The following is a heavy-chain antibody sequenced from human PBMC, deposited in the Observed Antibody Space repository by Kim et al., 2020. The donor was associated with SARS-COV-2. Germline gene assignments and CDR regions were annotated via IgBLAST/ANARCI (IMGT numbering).Heavy chain of an antibody. D-gene: IGHD2-21*02. V-gene: IGHV3-23*01. J-gene: IGHJ6*02. CDR2: ISGSGGST. CDR1: GFTFSSYA. Sequence: GGSLRLSCAASGFTFSSYAMSWVRQAPGKGLEWVSAISGSGGSTYYADSVKGRFTISRDNSKNTLYLQMNSLRAEDTAVYYCAKDQVRYCGGDCYSGYYGMDVWGQGTTVTVSS. CDR3: AKDQVRYCGGDCYSGYYGMDV.